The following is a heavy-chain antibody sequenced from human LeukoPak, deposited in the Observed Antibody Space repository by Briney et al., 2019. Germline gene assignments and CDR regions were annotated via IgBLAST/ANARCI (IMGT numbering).Heavy chain of an antibody. Sequence: SETLSLTCTVSDGSISSYYWSWIRQPPGKGLEWIGYMSYSGSTSYNPSLKSRVPISVDTSKSQFSLKLSSVSAADTAVYYCVRETTSSSSSSFDYWGQGTLVTVSS. CDR2: MSYSGST. CDR1: DGSISSYY. CDR3: VRETTSSSSSSFDY. V-gene: IGHV4-59*01. J-gene: IGHJ4*02. D-gene: IGHD6-13*01.